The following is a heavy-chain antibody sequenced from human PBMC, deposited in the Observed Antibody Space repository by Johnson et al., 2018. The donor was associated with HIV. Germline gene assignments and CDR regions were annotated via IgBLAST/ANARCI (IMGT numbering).Heavy chain of an antibody. D-gene: IGHD1-7*01. V-gene: IGHV3-30*18. Sequence: QVQLVESGGGVVQPGRSLRLSCAASGFSFSSYDMHWVRQAPGKGLEWVAVISYDGSNKYYADSVKGRFTISRDNSKNTLYLQMNSLRAEDTAVYYCAKEDWNYLLGAFDIWGQGTMVTVSS. CDR3: AKEDWNYLLGAFDI. J-gene: IGHJ3*02. CDR2: ISYDGSNK. CDR1: GFSFSSYD.